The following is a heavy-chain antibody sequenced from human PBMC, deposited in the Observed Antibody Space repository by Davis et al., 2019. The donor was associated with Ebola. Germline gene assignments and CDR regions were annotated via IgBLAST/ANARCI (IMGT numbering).Heavy chain of an antibody. CDR2: LWYDESSQ. D-gene: IGHD2-15*01. CDR1: GFTFNNYG. V-gene: IGHV3-33*06. J-gene: IGHJ6*02. Sequence: GESLKTSCVASGFTFNNYGMHWFRQAPGKGLEWVAALWYDESSQSYEDSVKGRFIISRDNSKTTLFLQMNSLRAEDTAVYYCAKWKESGGYYFYRGVDVWGQGTTVIVSS. CDR3: AKWKESGGYYFYRGVDV.